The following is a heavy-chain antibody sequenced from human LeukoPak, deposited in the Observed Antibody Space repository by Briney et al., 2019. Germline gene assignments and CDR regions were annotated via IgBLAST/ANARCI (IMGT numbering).Heavy chain of an antibody. CDR2: INSDGSST. D-gene: IGHD1-1*01. Sequence: PGGSLRLSCAASGFTFSRYWMHWVRQAPGKGLVWVSRINSDGSSTIYADSVKGRFTISRDNAKNTLYLQMNSLRAEDTAVYYCARGSKLTTGTMGDLDYWGQGTLVTVSS. J-gene: IGHJ4*02. CDR3: ARGSKLTTGTMGDLDY. V-gene: IGHV3-74*01. CDR1: GFTFSRYW.